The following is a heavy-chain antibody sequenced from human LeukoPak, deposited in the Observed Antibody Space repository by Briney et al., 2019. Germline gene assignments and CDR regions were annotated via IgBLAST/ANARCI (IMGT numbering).Heavy chain of an antibody. Sequence: GGSLRLSCAASGFTFSNYWMSWVRQAPGKGPEWVANIKRDESKMYYVDSVKGRFTISRDNAKNSLYLQMNSLRAEDTAVYYSGREASLYCSGNDCYWAFDRWGQGTLVTVSS. CDR2: IKRDESKM. D-gene: IGHD2-2*01. J-gene: IGHJ5*02. CDR1: GFTFSNYW. CDR3: GREASLYCSGNDCYWAFDR. V-gene: IGHV3-7*01.